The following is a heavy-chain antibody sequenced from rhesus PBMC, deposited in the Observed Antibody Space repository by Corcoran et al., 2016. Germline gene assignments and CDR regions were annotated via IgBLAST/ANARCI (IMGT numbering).Heavy chain of an antibody. CDR2: IYGSCGRH. D-gene: IGHD3-16*01. CDR3: VSPRSGSYYGYFDY. CDR1: GGSISSNNW. Sequence: QVQLQESGPAVVKPSETLSLTCAVSGGSISSNNWWIWIRQSPGKGLEWIGGIYGSCGRHEYKPSLKSRVTISMDTSKNLFSLNLSSVTAADTAMYYCVSPRSGSYYGYFDYWGLGVLVTVSS. J-gene: IGHJ4*01. V-gene: IGHV4-93*02.